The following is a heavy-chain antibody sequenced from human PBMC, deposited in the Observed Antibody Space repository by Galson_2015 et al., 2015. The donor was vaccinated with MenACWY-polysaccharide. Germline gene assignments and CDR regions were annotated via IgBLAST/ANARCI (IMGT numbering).Heavy chain of an antibody. J-gene: IGHJ2*01. Sequence: QSGAEVKKPGESLKISCKGSGYTFTTYWIAWVRQMPGKGLEWMGLIHPADSDIRYSPSFQGQVTISADKSISTAYLQWSRLTASDSAMYYFTIQYYDSVGYPAWYFDLWGRGTLVTVSS. CDR2: IHPADSDI. D-gene: IGHD3-22*01. CDR3: TIQYYDSVGYPAWYFDL. V-gene: IGHV5-51*01. CDR1: GYTFTTYW.